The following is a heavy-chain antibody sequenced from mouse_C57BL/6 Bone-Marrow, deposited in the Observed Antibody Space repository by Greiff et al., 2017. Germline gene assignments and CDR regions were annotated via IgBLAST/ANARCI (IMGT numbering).Heavy chain of an antibody. J-gene: IGHJ4*01. D-gene: IGHD1-1*01. CDR3: ARTSVVGDAMDY. CDR2: ISSGSSTI. CDR1: GFTFSDYG. V-gene: IGHV5-17*01. Sequence: EVQLQQSGGGLVKPGGSLKLSCAASGFTFSDYGMHWVRQAPEKGLEWVAYISSGSSTIYYADTVKGRFTISRDNAKNTLFLQMTSLRSEDTAMYYCARTSVVGDAMDYWGQGTSVTVSA.